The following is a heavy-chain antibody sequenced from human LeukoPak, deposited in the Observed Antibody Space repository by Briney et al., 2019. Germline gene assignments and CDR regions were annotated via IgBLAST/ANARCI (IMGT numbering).Heavy chain of an antibody. Sequence: SETLSLTCTVSGGSVTSYSYYWSWIRQPPGKGLECIGYISYIGSPDYSPSLKSRVTISVDTSKNQFSLRLSSVTAADTAVYYCASQSPYYDFWSGYAESRYAFGIWGQGTMVTVSS. CDR2: ISYIGSP. CDR3: ASQSPYYDFWSGYAESRYAFGI. CDR1: GGSVTSYSYY. D-gene: IGHD3-3*01. J-gene: IGHJ3*02. V-gene: IGHV4-61*01.